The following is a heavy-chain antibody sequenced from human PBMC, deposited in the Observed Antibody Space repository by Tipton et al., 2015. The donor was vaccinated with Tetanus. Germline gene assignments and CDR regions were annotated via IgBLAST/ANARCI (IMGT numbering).Heavy chain of an antibody. Sequence: SGVTVSGNYMSWVRQAPGKGLEWVSVIYTGGSADYTDSVKGRFTISRDNSNNSLSLQMSNLRAEDTAVYYCARDYPDFDYWGQGTLVTVSS. CDR2: IYTGGSA. CDR1: GVTVSGNY. V-gene: IGHV3-53*01. CDR3: ARDYPDFDY. J-gene: IGHJ4*02. D-gene: IGHD3-16*02.